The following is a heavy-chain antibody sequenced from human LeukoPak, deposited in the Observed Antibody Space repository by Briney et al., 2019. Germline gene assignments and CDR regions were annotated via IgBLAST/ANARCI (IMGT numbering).Heavy chain of an antibody. V-gene: IGHV3-21*01. CDR2: ISSSSSYI. CDR3: ARVSTVTPGWNWFDP. J-gene: IGHJ5*02. CDR1: GFTFSSYS. Sequence: GGSLRLSCAASGFTFSSYSMNWVRQAPGKGLEWVPSISSSSSYIYYADSVKGRFTISRDNAKNSLYLQMNSLRAEDTAVYYCARVSTVTPGWNWFDPWGQGTLVTVSS. D-gene: IGHD4-11*01.